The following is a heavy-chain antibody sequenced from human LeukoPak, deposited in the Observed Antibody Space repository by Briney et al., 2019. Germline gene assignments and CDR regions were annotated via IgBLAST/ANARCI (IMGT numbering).Heavy chain of an antibody. CDR1: GYTFTSYY. V-gene: IGHV1-46*01. J-gene: IGHJ3*02. Sequence: ASVKVSCKASGYTFTSYYMHWVRQAPGQGLEWMGIINPSGGSTSYAQKFQGRVTMTRDTSTSTVYMEPSSLRSEDTAVYYCARGLGYCSSTSCAVAFDIWGQGTMVTVSS. D-gene: IGHD2-2*01. CDR3: ARGLGYCSSTSCAVAFDI. CDR2: INPSGGST.